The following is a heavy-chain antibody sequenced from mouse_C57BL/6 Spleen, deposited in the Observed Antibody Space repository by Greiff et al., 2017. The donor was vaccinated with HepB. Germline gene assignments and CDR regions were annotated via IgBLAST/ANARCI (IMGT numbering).Heavy chain of an antibody. D-gene: IGHD2-3*01. V-gene: IGHV1-80*01. CDR2: IYPGDGDT. CDR3: AAHDGYYYFDS. Sequence: VQLQQSGAELVKPGASVKISCKASGYAFSSYWMNWVKQRPGKGLERIGQIYPGDGDTNYNGKFKGKATLTADKSSSTAYMQLSSLTSEDSAVYFCAAHDGYYYFDSWGQGTTLTVSS. CDR1: GYAFSSYW. J-gene: IGHJ2*01.